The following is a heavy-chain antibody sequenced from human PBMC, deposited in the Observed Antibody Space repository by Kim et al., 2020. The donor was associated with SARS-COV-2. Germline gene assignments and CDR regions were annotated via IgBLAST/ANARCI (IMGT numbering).Heavy chain of an antibody. D-gene: IGHD3-10*01. CDR3: ARESAYYYGSGSYPLLYYYYGMDV. V-gene: IGHV4-59*13. Sequence: SETLSLTCTVSGGSISSYYWSWIRQPPGKGLEWIGYIYYSGSTNYNPSLKSRDTISVDTSKNQFSLKLSSVTAADTAVYYCARESAYYYGSGSYPLLYYYYGMDVWGQGTTVTVSS. CDR1: GGSISSYY. J-gene: IGHJ6*02. CDR2: IYYSGST.